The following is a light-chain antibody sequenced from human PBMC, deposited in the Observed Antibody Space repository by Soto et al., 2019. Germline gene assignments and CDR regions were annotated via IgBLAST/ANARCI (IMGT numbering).Light chain of an antibody. CDR2: DDA. J-gene: IGLJ3*02. CDR3: QVWDSRGDWRV. Sequence: SYELTQPPSVSVAPGQTATITCAGNNFVTKSMHWYQQKPGQAPVLVVHDDADRPSGIPERFSGSKSGDTATLTISRAEAGDEADYHCQVWDSRGDWRVFGGGTKVTVL. V-gene: IGLV3-21*02. CDR1: NFVTKS.